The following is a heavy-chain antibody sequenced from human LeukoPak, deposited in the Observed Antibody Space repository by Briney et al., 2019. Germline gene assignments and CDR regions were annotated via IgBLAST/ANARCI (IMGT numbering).Heavy chain of an antibody. CDR2: IYSGGST. J-gene: IGHJ4*02. CDR1: GFTVSDNY. V-gene: IGHV3-53*01. D-gene: IGHD4-23*01. CDR3: ATMVATFYYFDS. Sequence: GGSLRLSCAASGFTVSDNYMSWVRQAPGKGLEWVSVIYSGGSTYYAESVKGRSTISRDNSRNTLYLHMNSLRVEDTAVYYCATMVATFYYFDSWGQGTLVTVSS.